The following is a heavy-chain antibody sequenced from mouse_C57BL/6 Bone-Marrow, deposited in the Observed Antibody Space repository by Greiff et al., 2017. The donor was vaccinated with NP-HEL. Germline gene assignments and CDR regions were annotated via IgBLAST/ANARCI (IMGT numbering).Heavy chain of an antibody. J-gene: IGHJ2*01. CDR3: ARHYYSNYFDY. Sequence: EVKLMESGGDLVKPGGSLKLSCAASGFTFSSYGMSWVRQTPDKRLEWVATISSGGSYTYYPDSVKGRFTISRDNATNTLYLQMSSLKSEDTAMYYCARHYYSNYFDYWGQGTTLTVSS. CDR1: GFTFSSYG. V-gene: IGHV5-6*01. CDR2: ISSGGSYT. D-gene: IGHD2-5*01.